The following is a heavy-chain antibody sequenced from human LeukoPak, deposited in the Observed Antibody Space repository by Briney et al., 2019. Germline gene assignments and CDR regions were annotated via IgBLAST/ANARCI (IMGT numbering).Heavy chain of an antibody. CDR2: IKAKTDYGTT. V-gene: IGHV3-15*01. CDR3: TTDVTVYYDERVYYFDY. Sequence: GGSLRLSCVASGFTFNDAWMSWVRQGPGKGLEWVGRIKAKTDYGTTDYAAAVKGRFTISRDDSRNTLYLQMNSLQTEDTAVYYCTTDVTVYYDERVYYFDYWGQGTQVTVSS. D-gene: IGHD3-22*01. CDR1: GFTFNDAW. J-gene: IGHJ4*02.